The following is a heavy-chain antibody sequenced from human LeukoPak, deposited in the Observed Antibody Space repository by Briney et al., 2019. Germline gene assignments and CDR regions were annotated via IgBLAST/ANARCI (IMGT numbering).Heavy chain of an antibody. V-gene: IGHV4-34*01. CDR1: GGSFSGYY. CDR3: ARGGYSYVDY. D-gene: IGHD5-18*01. J-gene: IGHJ4*02. Sequence: SETLSLTCAVYGGSFSGYYWSWIRQPPGKGLEWIGEINHSGSTNYNPSLKSRDTISVDTSKNQFSLKLSSVTAADTAVYYCARGGYSYVDYWGQGTLVTVSS. CDR2: INHSGST.